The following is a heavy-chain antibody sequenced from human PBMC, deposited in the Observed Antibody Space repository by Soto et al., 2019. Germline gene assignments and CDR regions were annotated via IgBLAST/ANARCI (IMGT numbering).Heavy chain of an antibody. J-gene: IGHJ6*02. Sequence: PGESPKISCKGSGYSFTSYWISWVRQMPGKSLEWMGRIDPSDSYTNYSPYFQGHVTISADKSISTAYLQWSSLKASDTAMYYCVRLHRDYDILTGYFYGMDVWGQGTTVTVSS. CDR2: IDPSDSYT. CDR3: VRLHRDYDILTGYFYGMDV. V-gene: IGHV5-10-1*01. CDR1: GYSFTSYW. D-gene: IGHD3-9*01.